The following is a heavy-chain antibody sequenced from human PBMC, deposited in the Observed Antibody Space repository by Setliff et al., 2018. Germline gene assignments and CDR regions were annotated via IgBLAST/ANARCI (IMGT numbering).Heavy chain of an antibody. Sequence: RASVKVSCKTSGYTFNDYGITWVRQVPGRGLERMGWIASATGKTYSAEKFQDRVTLTTDTSTSTAYLELRSLGSDDTAVYYCSRLVRFCTKTACQRLSGGEFWGQGTLVTVSS. CDR3: SRLVRFCTKTACQRLSGGEF. V-gene: IGHV1-18*01. J-gene: IGHJ4*02. CDR2: IASATGKT. CDR1: GYTFNDYG. D-gene: IGHD2-8*01.